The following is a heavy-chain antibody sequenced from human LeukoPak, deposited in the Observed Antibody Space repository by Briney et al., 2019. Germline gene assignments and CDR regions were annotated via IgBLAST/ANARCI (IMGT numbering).Heavy chain of an antibody. J-gene: IGHJ3*02. D-gene: IGHD3-10*01. CDR3: ASSLSGYYGSGSSHDAFDI. V-gene: IGHV4-30-2*01. CDR1: GGSISSGGYS. CDR2: IYHSGST. Sequence: PSETLSLTCTVSGGSISSGGYSWSWIRQPPGKGLEWIGYIYHSGSTYYNPSLKSRVTISVDRSKNQFSLKLSSVTAADTAVYYCASSLSGYYGSGSSHDAFDIWGQGTMVTVSS.